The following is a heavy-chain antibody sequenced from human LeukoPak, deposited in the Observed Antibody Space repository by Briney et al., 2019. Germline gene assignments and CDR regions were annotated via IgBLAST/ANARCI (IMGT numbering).Heavy chain of an antibody. D-gene: IGHD3-10*01. CDR3: ARVGADGSGFLFDY. CDR1: DASMSHYY. J-gene: IGHJ4*02. CDR2: ISYTGST. V-gene: IGHV4-59*12. Sequence: SETLSLTCTVSDASMSHYYWSWIRQPPGKGLQWIGYISYTGSTNYNPSLKSRVSISIHTSKNQFSLKLSSVTAADTAVYYCARVGADGSGFLFDYWGQGTLVTVSS.